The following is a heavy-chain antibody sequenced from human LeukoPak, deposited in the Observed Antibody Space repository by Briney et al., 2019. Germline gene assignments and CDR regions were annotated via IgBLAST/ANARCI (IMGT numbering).Heavy chain of an antibody. D-gene: IGHD6-13*01. J-gene: IGHJ5*02. CDR2: ITGGGGTT. CDR3: AKDSSSWYRYWFDP. Sequence: GGSLRLSCAASGFTFSTYAMSWVRRTPGKGLEWVSAITGGGGTTYYADSVKGRFTISRDNSKNTLYLQMNSLRAEDTAVYYCAKDSSSWYRYWFDPWGQGTLVTVSS. CDR1: GFTFSTYA. V-gene: IGHV3-23*01.